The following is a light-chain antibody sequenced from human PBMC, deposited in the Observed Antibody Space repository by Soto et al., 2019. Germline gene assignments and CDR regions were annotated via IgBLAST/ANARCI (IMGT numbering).Light chain of an antibody. J-gene: IGKJ2*01. V-gene: IGKV3-15*01. CDR1: QNVGSS. CDR3: QQYNTWYT. CDR2: DTS. Sequence: DIVMTQTPATLSVSPGERATLSCRASQNVGSSLAWYQQKPGQAPRLLIYDTSTRATGIPARFSGSGSGTEFTLTISSLQSEDFAVYYCQQYNTWYTFGQGTKLEIK.